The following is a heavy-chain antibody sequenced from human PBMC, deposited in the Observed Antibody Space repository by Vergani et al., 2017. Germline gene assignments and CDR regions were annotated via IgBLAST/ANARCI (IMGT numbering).Heavy chain of an antibody. V-gene: IGHV3-72*01. CDR2: IRNKANDYTT. Sequence: EVQLLESGGDLVQPGGSLRLSCAASGFIFSDHYMDWVRQAPGKGLEWVGRIRNKANDYTTQYAASVKGRFTISRDNAKNSLYLQMNSLRAEDMALYYCAKDMYSSSWYGENAFDIWGQGTMVTVSS. J-gene: IGHJ3*02. CDR1: GFIFSDHY. D-gene: IGHD6-13*01. CDR3: AKDMYSSSWYGENAFDI.